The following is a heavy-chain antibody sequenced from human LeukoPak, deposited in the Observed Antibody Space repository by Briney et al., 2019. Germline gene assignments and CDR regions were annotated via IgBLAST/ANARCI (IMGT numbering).Heavy chain of an antibody. Sequence: GGSLRLSCAASGFTFSRFWMSWVRQAPGRGLEWVANIKEDGSAKYYVDSVKGRFTISRDNAKNTLYLQMNSLRAEDTAVYYCARGPQALTSLYAFDVWGQGTMVTVSS. CDR2: IKEDGSAK. CDR3: ARGPQALTSLYAFDV. V-gene: IGHV3-7*02. CDR1: GFTFSRFW. J-gene: IGHJ3*01.